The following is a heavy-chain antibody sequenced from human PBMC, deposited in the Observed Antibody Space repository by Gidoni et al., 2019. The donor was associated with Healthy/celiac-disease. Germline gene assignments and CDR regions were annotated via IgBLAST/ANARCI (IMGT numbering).Heavy chain of an antibody. CDR3: TTTGELDAFDI. V-gene: IGHV3-15*01. CDR1: GFTFSNAW. CDR2: IKSKTDGGTT. D-gene: IGHD3-10*01. J-gene: IGHJ3*02. Sequence: EVQLVESGGGLVKAGGSLRLSCAASGFTFSNAWMSWVRQAPGKGLEWVGRIKSKTDGGTTDYAAPVKGRFTISRDESKNTLYLQMSGLKTEDTAVYYCTTTGELDAFDIWGQGTMVTVSS.